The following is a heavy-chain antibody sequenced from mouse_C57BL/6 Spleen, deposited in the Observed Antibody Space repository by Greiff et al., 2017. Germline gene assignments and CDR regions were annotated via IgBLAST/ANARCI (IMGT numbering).Heavy chain of an antibody. J-gene: IGHJ1*03. CDR3: TLITTVVHWYFDV. CDR1: GYTFTSYW. Sequence: EVKLVESGTVLARPGASVKMSCKTSGYTFTSYWMHWVKQRPGQGLEWIGAIYPGNSDTSYNQKFKGKATLTAVTSASTAYMELSSLTNEDSAVYYCTLITTVVHWYFDVWGTGTTVTVSS. CDR2: IYPGNSDT. D-gene: IGHD1-1*01. V-gene: IGHV1-5*01.